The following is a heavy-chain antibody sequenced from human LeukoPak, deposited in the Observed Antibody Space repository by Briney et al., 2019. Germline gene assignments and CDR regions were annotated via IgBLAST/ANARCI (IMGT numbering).Heavy chain of an antibody. CDR1: GGSISTYY. V-gene: IGHV4-59*01. D-gene: IGHD5-12*01. J-gene: IGHJ6*03. Sequence: PSETLSLTCTVSGGSISTYYWSWIRQPPGKGLEWIGYIYYSGSTNYNPSLKSRVTISVDTSKNQFSLKLSSVTAADTAVYYCARASIVATINYYYYYMDVWGKGTTVTVSS. CDR3: ARASIVATINYYYYYMDV. CDR2: IYYSGST.